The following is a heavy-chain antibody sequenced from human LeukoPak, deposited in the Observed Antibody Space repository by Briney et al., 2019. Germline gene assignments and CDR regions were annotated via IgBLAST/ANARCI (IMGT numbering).Heavy chain of an antibody. CDR3: ARVWAAAGAFDY. CDR2: IYHSGST. D-gene: IGHD6-13*01. CDR1: GYSISSGYY. V-gene: IGHV4-38-2*02. J-gene: IGHJ4*02. Sequence: SETLSLTCTVSGYSISSGYYWGWIRQPPGEGLEWIGSIYHSGSTYYNPSLKSRVTISVDTSKNQFSLKLSSVTAADTAVYYCARVWAAAGAFDYWGQGTLVTVSS.